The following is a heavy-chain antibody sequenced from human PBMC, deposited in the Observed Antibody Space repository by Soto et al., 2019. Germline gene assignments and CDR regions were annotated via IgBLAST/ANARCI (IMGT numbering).Heavy chain of an antibody. CDR3: AKRDCDIVTGYSGFDY. D-gene: IGHD3-9*01. CDR2: ISGSGGST. V-gene: IGHV3-23*01. J-gene: IGHJ4*02. Sequence: EVQLLESGGGLVQPGGSLRLSCAASGFTFSSYAMSWVRQAPGKGLEWVSAISGSGGSTYYADSVKGRFTISRDNSKSTLYLQMNSVRGEDTAVDYGAKRDCDIVTGYSGFDYWGQGTLVTVAS. CDR1: GFTFSSYA.